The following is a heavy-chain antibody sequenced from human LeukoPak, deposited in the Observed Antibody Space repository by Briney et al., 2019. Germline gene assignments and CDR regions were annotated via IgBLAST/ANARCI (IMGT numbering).Heavy chain of an antibody. V-gene: IGHV4-59*01. CDR2: IYYSGST. Sequence: SETLSLTCTVSGGSISSYYWSWIRQPPGKGLEWIGYIYYSGSTNYNPSLKSRVTISVETSKNQFSLKLSSVTAADTAVYYCARDSRQQRFDPWGQGTLVTVSS. J-gene: IGHJ5*02. CDR1: GGSISSYY. CDR3: ARDSRQQRFDP. D-gene: IGHD6-13*01.